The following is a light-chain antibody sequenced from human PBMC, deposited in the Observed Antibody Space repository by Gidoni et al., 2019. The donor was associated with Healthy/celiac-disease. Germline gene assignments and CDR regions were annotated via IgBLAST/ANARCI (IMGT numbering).Light chain of an antibody. J-gene: IGKJ1*01. CDR2: AAS. CDR1: QSISSY. CDR3: QQSYSTPHRT. Sequence: DIQMTQSPSSLSASVGDRVTITCRASQSISSYLNWYQQKPGKAPKLLIYAASSLQSGVPSRFSGSGSGTAFTLTIISLQPEDFATYYCQQSYSTPHRTFGQGTKVEIK. V-gene: IGKV1-39*01.